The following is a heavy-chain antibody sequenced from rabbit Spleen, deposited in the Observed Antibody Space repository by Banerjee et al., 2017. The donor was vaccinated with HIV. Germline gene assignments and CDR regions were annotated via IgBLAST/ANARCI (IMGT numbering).Heavy chain of an antibody. V-gene: IGHV1S47*01. CDR3: ARDLVVAIGWNFNL. J-gene: IGHJ4*01. CDR2: IEPIFGNT. CDR1: GFDFSDYG. D-gene: IGHD3-3*01. Sequence: QEQLVESGGGLVQPGGSLKLSCKASGFDFSDYGVSWVRQAPGKGLEWIGYIEPIFGNTYYANWVNGRFTISSHNAQNTLYLQLSSLTAADTATYFCARDLVVAIGWNFNLWGPGTLVTVS.